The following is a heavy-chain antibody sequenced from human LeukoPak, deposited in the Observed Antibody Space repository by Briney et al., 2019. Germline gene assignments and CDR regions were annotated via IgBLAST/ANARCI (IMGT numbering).Heavy chain of an antibody. CDR2: INHRGSS. Sequence: SETLSLTCAVYGESFSAYFWNWIRQAPGKPLEYIGEINHRGSSHYNPSLMTRVTLSVDTSKNQFSLKLTSVTAADTAVYFCARGSSFDGYCSAGACDAGYYDSWGQGTPVTASS. V-gene: IGHV4-34*01. CDR3: ARGSSFDGYCSAGACDAGYYDS. CDR1: GESFSAYF. D-gene: IGHD2-15*01. J-gene: IGHJ4*02.